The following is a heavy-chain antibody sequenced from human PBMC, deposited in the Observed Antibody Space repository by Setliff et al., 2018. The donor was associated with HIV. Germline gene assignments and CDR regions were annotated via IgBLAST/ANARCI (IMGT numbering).Heavy chain of an antibody. CDR1: GGTFSSYA. CDR3: ASAGAWQRNALDI. J-gene: IGHJ3*02. D-gene: IGHD5-12*01. CDR2: IIPIFGST. V-gene: IGHV1-69*05. Sequence: GASVKVSCKASGGTFSSYAISWVRQAPGQGLEWMGGIIPIFGSTRNTQKFQGRVAMTRDTSTSTVYMELSSLRSEDTAVYYCASAGAWQRNALDIWGQGTMVTVSS.